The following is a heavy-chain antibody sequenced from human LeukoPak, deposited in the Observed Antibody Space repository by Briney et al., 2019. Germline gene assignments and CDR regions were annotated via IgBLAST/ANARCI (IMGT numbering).Heavy chain of an antibody. V-gene: IGHV5-51*01. CDR3: ARFSRGFGSTSSNWFDP. CDR2: IYPGDSDT. Sequence: GESLKISCKGSGYSFPSYWIGWVRQMPGKGLEWMGIIYPGDSDTRYSPSFQGQVTISADKSISTAYLQWSSLKASDTAMYYCARFSRGFGSTSSNWFDPWGQGTLVTVSS. D-gene: IGHD2-2*01. CDR1: GYSFPSYW. J-gene: IGHJ5*02.